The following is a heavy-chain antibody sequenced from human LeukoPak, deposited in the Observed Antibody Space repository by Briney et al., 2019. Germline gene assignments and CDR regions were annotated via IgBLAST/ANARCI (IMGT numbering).Heavy chain of an antibody. Sequence: PGGSLRLSCAASGFTVSSNYMSWVRQAPGKGLEWVSVIYSGGSTYYADSVKGRFTIPRDNSKNTLYLQMNSLRAEDTAVYYCARANRGSYSHWGQGTLVTVSS. CDR3: ARANRGSYSH. CDR2: IYSGGST. CDR1: GFTVSSNY. D-gene: IGHD1-26*01. J-gene: IGHJ4*02. V-gene: IGHV3-53*01.